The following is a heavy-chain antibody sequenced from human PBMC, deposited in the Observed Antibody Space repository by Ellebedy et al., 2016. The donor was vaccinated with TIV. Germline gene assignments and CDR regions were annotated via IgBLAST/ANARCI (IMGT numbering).Heavy chain of an antibody. D-gene: IGHD2-15*01. CDR3: ARRDCSGGSCYIDY. CDR1: GYTFTSYY. V-gene: IGHV1-46*01. J-gene: IGHJ4*02. Sequence: AASVKVSCKASGYTFTSYYMHWARQAPGQGLEWMGIINPSGGTTSYAQKFQGRVTVTRDTSASTVYMELSSLRSDDTAVYYCARRDCSGGSCYIDYWGQGTLVTVSS. CDR2: INPSGGTT.